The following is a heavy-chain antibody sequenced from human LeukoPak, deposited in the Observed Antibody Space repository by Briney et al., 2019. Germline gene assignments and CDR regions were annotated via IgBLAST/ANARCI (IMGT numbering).Heavy chain of an antibody. V-gene: IGHV4-59*01. CDR3: ASVSGYPPYFDY. J-gene: IGHJ4*02. Sequence: SETLSLTCTVSGGSISSYYWSWIRQPPGKGPEWIGYIYYSGSTNYNPSLKSRVTISVDTSKNQFSLKLSSVTAADTAVYYCASVSGYPPYFDYWGQGTLVTVSS. CDR2: IYYSGST. CDR1: GGSISSYY. D-gene: IGHD5-12*01.